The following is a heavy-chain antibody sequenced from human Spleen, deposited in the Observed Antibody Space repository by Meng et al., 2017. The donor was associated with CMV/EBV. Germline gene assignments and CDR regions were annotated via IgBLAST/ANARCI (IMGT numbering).Heavy chain of an antibody. CDR1: GFTVGDYA. CDR2: IRSLAHGGTT. V-gene: IGHV3-49*04. CDR3: TRFSTSYGSDY. J-gene: IGHJ4*02. Sequence: GGSLRLSCTASGFTVGDYAVSWVRQAPGKGLEWVGFIRSLAHGGTTEYAASVKGRFIISRDDSKSIAYLQMNSLKTEDTAVYYCTRFSTSYGSDYWGQGTLVTVSS. D-gene: IGHD3-10*01.